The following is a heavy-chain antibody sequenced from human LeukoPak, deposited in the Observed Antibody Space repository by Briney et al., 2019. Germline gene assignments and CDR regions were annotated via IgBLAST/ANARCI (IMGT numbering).Heavy chain of an antibody. CDR2: IYHSGST. CDR3: ARRPIAIFGVLTAFDI. CDR1: GYSISSGYY. J-gene: IGHJ3*02. Sequence: SATLSLTCAVSGYSISSGYYWGWIRQPPGKGLEWIGSIYHSGSTYYNPSLKSRVTISVDTSKNQFSLKLSSVTAADTAVYYCARRPIAIFGVLTAFDIGGQGTMVTVSS. V-gene: IGHV4-38-2*01. D-gene: IGHD3-3*01.